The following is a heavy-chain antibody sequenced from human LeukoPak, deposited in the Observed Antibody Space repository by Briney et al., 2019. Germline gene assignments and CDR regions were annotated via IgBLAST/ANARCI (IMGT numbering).Heavy chain of an antibody. CDR3: ARAGDLSNWFDP. J-gene: IGHJ5*02. CDR1: GFTVSSNY. V-gene: IGHV3-66*01. CDR2: IYSGGSA. Sequence: GGSLRLSCAASGFTVSSNYMSWVRQAPGKGLEWVSVIYSGGSAYYADSVKGGFTISRDNSKNTLYLQMNSLRAEDTAVYYCARAGDLSNWFDPWGQGTLVTVSS.